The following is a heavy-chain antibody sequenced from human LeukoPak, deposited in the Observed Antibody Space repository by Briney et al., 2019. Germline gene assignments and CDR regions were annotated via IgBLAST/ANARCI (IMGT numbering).Heavy chain of an antibody. CDR1: GFSISSDDC. CDR2: ISNRGRP. Sequence: SETLSLTCLVSGFSISSDDCWGWIRQPPGKGLEWIGSISNRGRPYYNPSLKSRVAMSVDPPNNHFSLRLSSVTAADTAVYYCVRDGGFYYTASPNSWFDPWGQGTLVTVSS. D-gene: IGHD2-15*01. CDR3: VRDGGFYYTASPNSWFDP. J-gene: IGHJ5*02. V-gene: IGHV4-38-2*02.